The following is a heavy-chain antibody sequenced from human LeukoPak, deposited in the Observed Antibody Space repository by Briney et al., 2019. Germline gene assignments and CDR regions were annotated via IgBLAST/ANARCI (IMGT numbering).Heavy chain of an antibody. Sequence: GGSLRLSCAASGFTFSSYAMGWVRQAPGKGLEWVSTISGSGGSTFYADSVKGRFAISRDNSKNTLYLQMNSLRAEDTAVYYCAKVYGMTSFGAFDIWGHGTMVTVSS. J-gene: IGHJ3*02. CDR2: ISGSGGST. CDR1: GFTFSSYA. CDR3: AKVYGMTSFGAFDI. D-gene: IGHD3-10*01. V-gene: IGHV3-23*01.